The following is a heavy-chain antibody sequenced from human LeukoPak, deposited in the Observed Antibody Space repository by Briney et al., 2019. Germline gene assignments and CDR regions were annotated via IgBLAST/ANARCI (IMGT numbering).Heavy chain of an antibody. CDR3: ARHVHCSGGSCYRYGMDG. CDR1: GGSISTFH. J-gene: IGHJ6*02. CDR2: NHNTGST. V-gene: IGHV4-59*08. D-gene: IGHD2-15*01. Sequence: SETLSLTCTVSGGSISTFHWSWIRQPPGRGLEWIGFNHNTGSTNYNPSLNIRVTISVDTSKNQFFLKLSSVTAADTAVYYCARHVHCSGGSCYRYGMDGWGQGTTVTVSS.